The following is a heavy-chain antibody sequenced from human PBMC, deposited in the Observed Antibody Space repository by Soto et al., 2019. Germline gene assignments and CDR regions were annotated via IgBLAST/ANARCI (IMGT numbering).Heavy chain of an antibody. J-gene: IGHJ6*02. CDR2: IYPGDSDT. V-gene: IGHV5-51*01. D-gene: IGHD4-4*01. CDR1: GYSFTSYW. CDR3: ARRRSNYSPSDYGMDV. Sequence: GEPLKISCKGSGYSFTSYWIGWVRQMPGKGLEWMGIIYPGDSDTRYSPSFQGQVTISADKSISTAYLQWSSLKASDTAMYYCARRRSNYSPSDYGMDVWGQGTTVTVSS.